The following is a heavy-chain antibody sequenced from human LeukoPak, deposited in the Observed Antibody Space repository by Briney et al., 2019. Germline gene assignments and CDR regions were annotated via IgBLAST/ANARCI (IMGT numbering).Heavy chain of an antibody. J-gene: IGHJ4*02. Sequence: GGSLRLSCAASGFTFSTYSMNWVRQAPGKGLEWVSSISGGSSYIYYADSVKGRFTISRDNAKNSLYLQMNSLRAVDTAVYYCAPVAVAGYWGQGTLVTVSS. CDR1: GFTFSTYS. CDR3: APVAVAGY. D-gene: IGHD6-19*01. CDR2: ISGGSSYI. V-gene: IGHV3-21*01.